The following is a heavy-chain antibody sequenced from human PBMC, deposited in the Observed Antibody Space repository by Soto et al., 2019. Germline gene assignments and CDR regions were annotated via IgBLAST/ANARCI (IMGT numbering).Heavy chain of an antibody. V-gene: IGHV4-59*01. Sequence: SETLSLTCTVSGASISSYYWSWIRQPPGKGLEWIGYIYFRGTTNYNPSLKSRVTMSADTSKNQFSLKLNSVTAADTAVYYCARMNYYDTSGYPFDYWGQGMMVTVS. CDR2: IYFRGTT. CDR3: ARMNYYDTSGYPFDY. CDR1: GASISSYY. D-gene: IGHD3-22*01. J-gene: IGHJ4*02.